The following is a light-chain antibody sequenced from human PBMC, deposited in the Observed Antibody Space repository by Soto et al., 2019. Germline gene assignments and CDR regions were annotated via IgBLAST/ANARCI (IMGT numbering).Light chain of an antibody. CDR2: GAS. J-gene: IGKJ1*01. Sequence: EIVMTQSPATLSVSPGEGVTLSCRASQSVSSTLAWYQQKPGQAPRLLIYGASTRATGIPARFSGSGSGTEFTLTISSLQSEDFAVYYCQQYNNWPRTFGQGTKVEIK. CDR3: QQYNNWPRT. V-gene: IGKV3-15*01. CDR1: QSVSST.